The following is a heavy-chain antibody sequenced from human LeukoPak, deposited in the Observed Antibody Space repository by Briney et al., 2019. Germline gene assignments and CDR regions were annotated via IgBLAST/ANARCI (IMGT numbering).Heavy chain of an antibody. CDR1: GGSFSGYY. CDR2: INHSGST. V-gene: IGHV4-34*01. D-gene: IGHD3-3*01. Sequence: PSETLSLTCAVYGGSFSGYYWSWIRQPPGKGLEWTGEINHSGSTNYNPSLKSRVTISVDTSKNQFSLKLSSVTAADTAVYYCARAPNYDFWSGYPRGYYFDYWGQGTLVTVSS. J-gene: IGHJ4*02. CDR3: ARAPNYDFWSGYPRGYYFDY.